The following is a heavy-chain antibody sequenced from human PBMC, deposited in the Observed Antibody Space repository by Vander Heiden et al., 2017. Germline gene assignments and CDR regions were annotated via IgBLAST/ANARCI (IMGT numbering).Heavy chain of an antibody. D-gene: IGHD3-22*01. J-gene: IGHJ4*02. Sequence: EVQLLESGGGLVQPGISLRLSCVASGFTFGNYGMSWVRPAPGKGVEWVSGIGGRGGSTYYSDSVKGRCTVARDNSKNTLYLEMNRLRADDTAVYFCAKDAGHSSNYWGQGTRVTVSS. CDR1: GFTFGNYG. V-gene: IGHV3-23*01. CDR2: IGGRGGST. CDR3: AKDAGHSSNY.